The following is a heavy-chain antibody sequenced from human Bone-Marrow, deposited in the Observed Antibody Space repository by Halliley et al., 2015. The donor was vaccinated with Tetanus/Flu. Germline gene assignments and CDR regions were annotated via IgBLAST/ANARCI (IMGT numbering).Heavy chain of an antibody. CDR2: IFPRDSET. D-gene: IGHD2-21*02. J-gene: IGHJ4*02. V-gene: IGHV5-51*01. Sequence: EWMGIIFPRDSETRYSPSFEGQVTISADKSTGPAYLQWSSLKASDTAIYYCVGRCGGDCYIDYWGQGALVTVSS. CDR3: VGRCGGDCYIDY.